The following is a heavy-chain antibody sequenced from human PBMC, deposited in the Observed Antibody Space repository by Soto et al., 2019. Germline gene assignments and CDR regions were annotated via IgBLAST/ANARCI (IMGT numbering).Heavy chain of an antibody. CDR2: INPTGGGRT. D-gene: IGHD2-21*02. CDR3: ASRNRVVTSIHAFDI. V-gene: IGHV1-46*01. CDR1: GYDVTRYY. Sequence: QVQLVQSGAEVKKPGASVKVSCKASGYDVTRYYIHWVRQGPGQGLEWMGIINPTGGGRTKYAQKFQGRVTVTSDRSTSTVYMELTSLRSDDTAVYYCASRNRVVTSIHAFDIWGQGTLVTVSS. J-gene: IGHJ3*02.